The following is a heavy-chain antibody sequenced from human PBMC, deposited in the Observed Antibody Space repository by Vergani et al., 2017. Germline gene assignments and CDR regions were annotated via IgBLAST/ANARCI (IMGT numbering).Heavy chain of an antibody. V-gene: IGHV1-24*01. CDR1: GYTLTELS. J-gene: IGHJ4*02. Sequence: QVQLVQSGAEVKKPGASVKVSCKVSGYTLTELSMHWVRQAPGKGLEWMGGFDPEDGETIYAQKFQGRVTITADESTSTAYMELSSLRSEDTAVYYCARDRYSSLHGYFDYWGQGTLVTVSS. CDR2: FDPEDGET. CDR3: ARDRYSSLHGYFDY. D-gene: IGHD6-13*01.